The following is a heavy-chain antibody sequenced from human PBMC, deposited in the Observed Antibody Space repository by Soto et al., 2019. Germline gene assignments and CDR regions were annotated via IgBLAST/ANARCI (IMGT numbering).Heavy chain of an antibody. Sequence: GGSLRLSCAASGFTFSSYAMHWVRQAPGKGLEWVAVISDDGSNKYYADSVKGRFTISRDNSKNTLYLQMNSLRAEDTAVYYCAKDLVATLRKITHFDYWGQGTLVTAPQ. J-gene: IGHJ4*02. CDR2: ISDDGSNK. V-gene: IGHV3-30-3*01. CDR3: AKDLVATLRKITHFDY. D-gene: IGHD5-12*01. CDR1: GFTFSSYA.